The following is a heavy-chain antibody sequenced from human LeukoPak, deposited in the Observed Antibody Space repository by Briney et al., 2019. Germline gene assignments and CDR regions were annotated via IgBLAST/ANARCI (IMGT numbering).Heavy chain of an antibody. CDR1: GGSFSGYY. J-gene: IGHJ3*02. Sequence: SETLSLTCAVYGGSFSGYYWSWIRQPPGKGLEWIGEINHSGSTNYNPSLKSRVTIPVDTSKNQFSLKLSSVTAADTAVYYCARGVLGVDIWGQGTMVTVSS. D-gene: IGHD6-6*01. V-gene: IGHV4-34*01. CDR3: ARGVLGVDI. CDR2: INHSGST.